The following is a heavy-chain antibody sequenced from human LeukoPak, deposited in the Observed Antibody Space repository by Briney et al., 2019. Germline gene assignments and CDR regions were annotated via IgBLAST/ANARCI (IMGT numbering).Heavy chain of an antibody. CDR3: ARGPVPNWFDP. J-gene: IGHJ5*02. V-gene: IGHV4-59*08. CDR2: IYYSGST. CDR1: GGSISSYY. Sequence: SETLSLTCTVSGGSISSYYWSWIRQPPGKGLEWIGYIYYSGSTNYNPSLKSRVTISVDTSKNQFSLKLSSVTAADTAVYYCARGPVPNWFDPWGQETLVTVSS.